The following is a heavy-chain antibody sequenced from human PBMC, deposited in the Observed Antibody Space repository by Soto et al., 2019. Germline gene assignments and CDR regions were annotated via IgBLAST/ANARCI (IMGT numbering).Heavy chain of an antibody. J-gene: IGHJ2*01. CDR2: IIPILGIA. V-gene: IGHV1-69*08. D-gene: IGHD2-2*01. CDR3: ARELEYQLLRYFDL. CDR1: GGTFSSYT. Sequence: QVQLVQSGAEVKKPGSSVKVSCKASGGTFSSYTISWVRQAPGQGLEWMGRIIPILGIANYAQKFQGRVTITADKSTSTAYMELSSLRSEDTAVYYCARELEYQLLRYFDLWGRGTLVTVSS.